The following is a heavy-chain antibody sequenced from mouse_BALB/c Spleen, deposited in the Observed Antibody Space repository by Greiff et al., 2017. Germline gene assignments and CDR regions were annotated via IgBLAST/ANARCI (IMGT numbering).Heavy chain of an antibody. J-gene: IGHJ4*01. CDR2: IWAGGST. CDR1: GFSLTSYG. V-gene: IGHV2-9*02. Sequence: QVQLKQSGPGLVAPSQSLSITCTVSGFSLTSYGVHWVRQPPGKGLEWLGVIWAGGSTNYNSALMSRLSISKDNSKSQVFLKMNSLQTDDTAMYYCARFLYDYDVGNAMDYWGQGTSVTVSS. CDR3: ARFLYDYDVGNAMDY. D-gene: IGHD2-4*01.